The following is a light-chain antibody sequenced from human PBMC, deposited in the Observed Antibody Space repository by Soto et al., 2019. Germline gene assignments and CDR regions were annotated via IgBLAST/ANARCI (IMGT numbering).Light chain of an antibody. J-gene: IGKJ4*01. CDR1: QTIAYNF. Sequence: IVLTQSPGTRSLSPGEVATLSCGASQTIAYNFLAWHQQKPGLAPRLLVYYASKRATGIPDSFSGSGSGTDFTLNITTLEPEDFAVYSCQHYGESSSTFGGGTRVEI. CDR2: YAS. CDR3: QHYGESSST. V-gene: IGKV3D-20*01.